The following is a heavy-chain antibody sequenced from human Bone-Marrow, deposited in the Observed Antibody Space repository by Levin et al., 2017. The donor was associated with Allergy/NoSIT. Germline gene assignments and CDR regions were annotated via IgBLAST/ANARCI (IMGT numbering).Heavy chain of an antibody. V-gene: IGHV3-30-3*01. D-gene: IGHD6-19*01. CDR3: ARGEGGSGGSLLLN. CDR1: GFTFSSYA. J-gene: IGHJ4*02. CDR2: ISYDGSNK. Sequence: GGSLRLSCAASGFTFSSYAMHWVRQAPGKGLEWVAVISYDGSNKYYADSVKGRFTISRDNSKNTLYLQMNSLRAEDTAVYYCARGEGGSGGSLLLNWGQGTLVTVSS.